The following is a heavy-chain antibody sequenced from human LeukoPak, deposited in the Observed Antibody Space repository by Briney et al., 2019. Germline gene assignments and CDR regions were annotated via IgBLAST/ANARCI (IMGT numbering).Heavy chain of an antibody. CDR3: ARGRRSTLGQNWFDP. CDR2: INHSGST. V-gene: IGHV4-34*01. CDR1: GGSFSGYC. D-gene: IGHD3-16*02. Sequence: PSETLSFTCAVYGGSFSGYCWSWIRQTPGKGLEWIGEINHSGSTNYNPSLKSRVTISVDTSKNQLSLKLSSVTAADTAVYYCARGRRSTLGQNWFDPWGQGTLVTVSS. J-gene: IGHJ5*02.